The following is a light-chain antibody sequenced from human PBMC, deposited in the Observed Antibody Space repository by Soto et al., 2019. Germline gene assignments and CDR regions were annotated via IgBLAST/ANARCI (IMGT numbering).Light chain of an antibody. V-gene: IGKV3-20*01. CDR3: QQYGTSPMT. CDR1: QSVSSSY. J-gene: IGKJ5*01. CDR2: GAS. Sequence: EIVFTQSPVTLSMSPGERATLSCRSIQSVSSSYLAWYQQKPGQAPRVLISGASNRATGIPDRFSGRGSATDFSLIISSLEPEDFALDFCQQYGTSPMTFGQRTRLE.